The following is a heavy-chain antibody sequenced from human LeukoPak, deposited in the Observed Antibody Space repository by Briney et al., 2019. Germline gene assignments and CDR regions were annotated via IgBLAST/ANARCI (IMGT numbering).Heavy chain of an antibody. CDR2: INPNNAGT. J-gene: IGHJ4*02. V-gene: IGHV1-2*02. Sequence: ASVKVSCKASGYTFTGYYMHWARQAPGQGLEWMGWINPNNAGTNYAQKFQGRVTMTRGTSISTAYMELSRLRSDDTAVYYCARTLYIAAAPGGFDYWGQGTLVTVSS. D-gene: IGHD6-13*01. CDR3: ARTLYIAAAPGGFDY. CDR1: GYTFTGYY.